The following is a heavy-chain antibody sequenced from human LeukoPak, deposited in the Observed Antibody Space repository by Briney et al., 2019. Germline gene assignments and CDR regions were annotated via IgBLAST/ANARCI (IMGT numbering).Heavy chain of an antibody. V-gene: IGHV1-18*01. Sequence: ASVKVSCKASGYTFTSYAMHWVRQAPGQRLEWMGWISAYNGNTNYAQKLQGRVTMTTDTSTSTAYMELRSLRSDDTAVYYCATYCSSTSCYSRSYNWFDPWGQGTLVTVSS. CDR2: ISAYNGNT. CDR1: GYTFTSYA. J-gene: IGHJ5*02. CDR3: ATYCSSTSCYSRSYNWFDP. D-gene: IGHD2-2*01.